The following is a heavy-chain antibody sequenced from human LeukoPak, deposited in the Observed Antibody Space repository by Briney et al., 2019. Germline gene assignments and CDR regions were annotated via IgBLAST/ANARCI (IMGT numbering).Heavy chain of an antibody. CDR2: ISSSSSYI. CDR3: ARDTEVGATTLNY. D-gene: IGHD1-26*01. CDR1: GFTFSSYS. J-gene: IGHJ4*02. V-gene: IGHV3-21*01. Sequence: GGSLRLSCTASGFTFSSYSMNWVRQAPGKGLEWVSSISSSSSYIYYADSVKGRFTISRDNAKNSLYLQMNSLRAEDTAVYYCARDTEVGATTLNYWGQGTLVTVSS.